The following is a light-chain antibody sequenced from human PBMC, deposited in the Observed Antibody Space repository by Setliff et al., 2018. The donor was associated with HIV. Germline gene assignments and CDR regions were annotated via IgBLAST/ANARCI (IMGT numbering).Light chain of an antibody. CDR2: QAT. V-gene: IGLV2-23*01. Sequence: QSALTQPASVSGSPGQSITISCTGTSSDVGRYNLVSWYQQHPGKAPKLMIYQATKRPSGVSNRFSGSKSGNTASLTISGLQAQDEADYYCCSNTGSNTYVFGTGTKVTVL. CDR3: CSNTGSNTYV. J-gene: IGLJ1*01. CDR1: SSDVGRYNL.